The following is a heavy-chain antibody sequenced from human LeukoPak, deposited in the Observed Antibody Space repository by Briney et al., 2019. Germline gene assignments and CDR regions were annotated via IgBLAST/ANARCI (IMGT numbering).Heavy chain of an antibody. CDR1: GFPFNIYA. CDR3: AKDCVYYYDSSGPYYFDY. J-gene: IGHJ4*02. CDR2: ISGSGGKT. V-gene: IGHV3-23*01. Sequence: GGSLRLSCAASGFPFNIYAMNWGRQAPGKGQEWVSAISGSGGKTYYADSVKGRFTISRDNSKNTLYLQMDSLRAEDTAVYYCAKDCVYYYDSSGPYYFDYWGQGTLVTVSS. D-gene: IGHD3-22*01.